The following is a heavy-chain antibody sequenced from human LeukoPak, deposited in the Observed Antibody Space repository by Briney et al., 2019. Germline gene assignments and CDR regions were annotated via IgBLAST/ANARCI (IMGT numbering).Heavy chain of an antibody. V-gene: IGHV1-8*01. Sequence: GASVKVSCKASGYTFTSYDINWVRQATGQGLEWMGWMNPNSGNTGYAQKFQGRVTMTRNTSISTAYMELGSLRSEDTAVYYCASAVWFGESEATNWFDPWGQGTLVTVSS. CDR3: ASAVWFGESEATNWFDP. CDR2: MNPNSGNT. CDR1: GYTFTSYD. D-gene: IGHD3-10*01. J-gene: IGHJ5*02.